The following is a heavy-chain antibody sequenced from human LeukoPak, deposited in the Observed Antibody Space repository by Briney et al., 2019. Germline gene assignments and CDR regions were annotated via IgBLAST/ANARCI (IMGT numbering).Heavy chain of an antibody. V-gene: IGHV3-11*01. CDR3: TRVEAFDI. D-gene: IGHD1-1*01. CDR1: GFTFSDSY. J-gene: IGHJ3*02. CDR2: ISSGGDTI. Sequence: GGSLRLSCAASGFTFSDSYMSWIRQAPGKGLEYVSYISSGGDTIYYADSVKGRFTISRDNAKNSLYLQMNSLRAEDTAVYYCTRVEAFDIWGQGTMVTVSA.